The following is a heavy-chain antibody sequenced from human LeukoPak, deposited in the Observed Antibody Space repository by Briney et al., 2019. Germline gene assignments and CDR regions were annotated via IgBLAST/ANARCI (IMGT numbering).Heavy chain of an antibody. CDR3: ARERGGYYLDY. D-gene: IGHD2-15*01. CDR1: GLTFNDAW. CDR2: IYSGGST. Sequence: PGGSLRLSCAASGLTFNDAWMTWVRQASGKGLEWVSVIYSGGSTYYADSVKGRFTISRDNSKNTLYLQMNSLRAEDTAVYYCARERGGYYLDYWGQGTLVTVSS. J-gene: IGHJ4*02. V-gene: IGHV3-53*01.